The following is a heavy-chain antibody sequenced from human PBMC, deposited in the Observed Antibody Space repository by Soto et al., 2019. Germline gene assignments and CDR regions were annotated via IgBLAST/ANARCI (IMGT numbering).Heavy chain of an antibody. CDR1: GGSFSGYY. Sequence: QVQLQQWGAGLLKPSETLSLTCAVYGGSFSGYYWSWIRQPPGKGLEWIGEINHSGSTNYNPSLKSRVTISVDTSKNQFSLKLSSVTAADTAVYYCARGHREAAGTGWFDPWGQGTLVTVSS. CDR3: ARGHREAAGTGWFDP. D-gene: IGHD6-13*01. CDR2: INHSGST. J-gene: IGHJ5*02. V-gene: IGHV4-34*01.